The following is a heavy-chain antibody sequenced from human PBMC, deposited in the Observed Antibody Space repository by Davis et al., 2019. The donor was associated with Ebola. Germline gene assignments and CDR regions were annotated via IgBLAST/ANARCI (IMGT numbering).Heavy chain of an antibody. CDR3: AKGNNYGRGYYYYYMDV. D-gene: IGHD3-16*01. CDR2: ISGSGADA. V-gene: IGHV3-23*01. J-gene: IGHJ6*03. Sequence: GESLKISCAASDFRFSNYAMTWVRQAPGKGLEWVAGISGSGADAFYSDSVKGRFTISRDNSKNTFYVQMDSLRAEDTATYYCAKGNNYGRGYYYYYMDVWGKGTTVTVS. CDR1: DFRFSNYA.